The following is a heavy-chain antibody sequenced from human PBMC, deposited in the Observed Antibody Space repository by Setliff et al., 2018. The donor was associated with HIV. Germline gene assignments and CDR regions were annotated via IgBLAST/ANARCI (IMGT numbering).Heavy chain of an antibody. CDR1: DYTFTTYW. CDR2: IYPEDSNI. V-gene: IGHV5-51*01. J-gene: IGHJ3*02. CDR3: ARRDGRSMNAFEI. D-gene: IGHD6-13*01. Sequence: PGESLTISCKAVDYTFTTYWIGWVRQMPGEGLEWMGIIYPEDSNIKYNPFFQNQVTISADKSISTAYLQVHNLKASDTATYYCARRDGRSMNAFEIWGPGTMVTVSS.